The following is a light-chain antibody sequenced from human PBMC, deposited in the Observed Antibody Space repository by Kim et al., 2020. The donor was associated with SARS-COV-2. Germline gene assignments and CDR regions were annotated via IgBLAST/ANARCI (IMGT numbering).Light chain of an antibody. V-gene: IGLV3-19*01. CDR2: GKN. CDR3: NSRDSSGNHPVV. J-gene: IGLJ2*01. Sequence: LGQTVRITGQGDSLRSDYASWYQQKPGQAPVLVIYGKNNRPSGIPDRFSGSSSGNTASLTITGAQAEDEADYYCNSRDSSGNHPVVFGGGTKLTVL. CDR1: SLRSDY.